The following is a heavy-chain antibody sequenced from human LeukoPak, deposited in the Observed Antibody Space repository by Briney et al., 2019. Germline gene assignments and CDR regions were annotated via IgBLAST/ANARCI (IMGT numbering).Heavy chain of an antibody. CDR1: GGSISSGDYY. CDR2: IYYRGST. V-gene: IGHV4-30-4*01. D-gene: IGHD2-2*01. CDR3: ASRYCSSTSCLPFDP. Sequence: SETLSLTCTVSGGSISSGDYYWSWIRQPPGKGLEWIGYIYYRGSTYYNPSLKSRVTISVDTSKNQFSLKLSSVTAADTAVYYCASRYCSSTSCLPFDPWGQGTLVTVSS. J-gene: IGHJ5*02.